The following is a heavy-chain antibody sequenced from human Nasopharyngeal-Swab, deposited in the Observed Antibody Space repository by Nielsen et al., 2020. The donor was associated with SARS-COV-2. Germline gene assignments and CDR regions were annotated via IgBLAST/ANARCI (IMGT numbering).Heavy chain of an antibody. J-gene: IGHJ4*02. CDR2: LYWDDDN. Sequence: SGPTLVKPSQTLTLTCTFSEFSLSTSKVGVSWVRQLPGKALEWLALLYWDDDNRYNPSLKSRITITKDTSKNHVVLTMTNMDPVDTATYFCVHSTGWRLDYWGQGTLVTVSS. CDR1: EFSLSTSKVG. CDR3: VHSTGWRLDY. V-gene: IGHV2-5*02. D-gene: IGHD6-19*01.